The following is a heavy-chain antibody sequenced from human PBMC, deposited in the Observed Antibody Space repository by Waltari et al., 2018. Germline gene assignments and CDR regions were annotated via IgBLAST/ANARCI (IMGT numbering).Heavy chain of an antibody. CDR2: ITFDGTNK. D-gene: IGHD4-17*01. V-gene: IGHV3-30*03. CDR3: ASIFAGTAVTTIQPIDI. J-gene: IGHJ3*02. CDR1: GFDFSSYW. Sequence: VQLVESGGGLVKPGGSLRLSCAVSGFDFSSYWMSWVRQAPGKGLEWVTFITFDGTNKYYADSVKGRFTISRDNPKNTMFLQMNSLRPDDTAIYYCASIFAGTAVTTIQPIDIWGQGTMVTVSS.